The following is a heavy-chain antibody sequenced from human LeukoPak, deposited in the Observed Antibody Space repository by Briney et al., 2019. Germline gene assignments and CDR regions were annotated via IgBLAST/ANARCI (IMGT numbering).Heavy chain of an antibody. J-gene: IGHJ4*02. D-gene: IGHD3-10*01. CDR2: ISSSSDTI. CDR1: GFTFSTYS. V-gene: IGHV3-48*02. CDR3: ARGYASGNFYY. Sequence: PGGSLRLSCAASGFTFSTYSMSLFRQAPGKGLEWVSFISSSSDTIYYGDSVKGRFTISRDNAKNSLYLQMNSPRDEDTAVYYCARGYASGNFYYWGQGTLVTVSS.